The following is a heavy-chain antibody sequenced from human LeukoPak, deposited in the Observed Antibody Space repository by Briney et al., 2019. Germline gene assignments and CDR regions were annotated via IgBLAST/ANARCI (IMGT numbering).Heavy chain of an antibody. Sequence: GGSLRLSCAASGFTVSSNYMSWVRQAPGKGLEWVSVIYSGGSTYYADSVKGRFTISRDNSKNTLYLQMNSLGAEDTAVYYCARATYYYDSSGYYFDYWGQGTLVTVSS. CDR3: ARATYYYDSSGYYFDY. J-gene: IGHJ4*02. CDR1: GFTVSSNY. V-gene: IGHV3-53*01. D-gene: IGHD3-22*01. CDR2: IYSGGST.